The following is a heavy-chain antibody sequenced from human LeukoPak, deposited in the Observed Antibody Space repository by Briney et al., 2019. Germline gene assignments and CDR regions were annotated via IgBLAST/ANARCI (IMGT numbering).Heavy chain of an antibody. V-gene: IGHV5-51*01. CDR3: ASPHGGGTRRLWFEELAFDI. Sequence: GESLKISCKGSGYSFTSYWIGWVRQMPGKGLEWMGIIYPGDSDTRYSPSFQGQVTISADKSISTAYLQWSSLKASDTAMYYCASPHGGGTRRLWFEELAFDIWGQGTMVTVSS. J-gene: IGHJ3*02. CDR1: GYSFTSYW. CDR2: IYPGDSDT. D-gene: IGHD3-10*01.